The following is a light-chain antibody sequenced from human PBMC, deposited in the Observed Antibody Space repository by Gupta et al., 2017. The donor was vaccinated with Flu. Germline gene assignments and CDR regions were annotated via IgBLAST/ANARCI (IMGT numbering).Light chain of an antibody. J-gene: IGLJ3*02. CDR2: EDD. V-gene: IGLV1-51*02. CDR1: SSNIAIKE. CDR3: GTWDNSLGAGV. Sequence: QSVLTQPPSVSAAPGQKVTTSCSGSSSNIAIKEVYWLQQLPGTVPKLVIYEDDERPSGIPDRFSGSKSGTSATLGITGLQTGDEADYYCGTWDNSLGAGVFGGGTRLTVL.